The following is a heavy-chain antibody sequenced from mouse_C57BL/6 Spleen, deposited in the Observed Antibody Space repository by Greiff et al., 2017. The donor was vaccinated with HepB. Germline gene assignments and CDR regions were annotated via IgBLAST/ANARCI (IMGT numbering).Heavy chain of an antibody. D-gene: IGHD1-1*01. CDR1: GYAFSSSW. CDR3: ARRLLFDD. CDR2: IYPGDGDT. J-gene: IGHJ2*01. V-gene: IGHV1-82*01. Sequence: QVQLQQSGPELVKPGASVKISCKASGYAFSSSWMNWVKQRPGKGLEWIGRIYPGDGDTNYNGKFKGKATLTADKSSSTAYMQLSSLTSEDSAVYFCARRLLFDDWGQGTTLTVSS.